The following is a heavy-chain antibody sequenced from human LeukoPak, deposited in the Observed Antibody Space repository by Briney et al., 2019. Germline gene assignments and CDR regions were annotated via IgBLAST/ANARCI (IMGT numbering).Heavy chain of an antibody. D-gene: IGHD5-12*01. CDR1: GGSISSGDYY. CDR2: IYYSGST. Sequence: SETLSLTCTVSGGSISSGDYYWSWIRQPPGKGLEWIGYIYYSGSTYYNPSLKSRVTISVDTSKNQFSLKLSSVTAADTAVYYCARAESGYDLLYAFDIWGQGTMVTVSS. J-gene: IGHJ3*02. CDR3: ARAESGYDLLYAFDI. V-gene: IGHV4-30-4*01.